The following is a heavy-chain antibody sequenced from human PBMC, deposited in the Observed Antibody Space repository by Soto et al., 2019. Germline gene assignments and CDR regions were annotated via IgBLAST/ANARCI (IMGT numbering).Heavy chain of an antibody. CDR3: ARYDAFKAFDL. D-gene: IGHD1-1*01. Sequence: PGGSLRLSCAASGFTFNSYSVNWVRQAPGKGLEWVASISSGSVYTDFADSVKGRFTISRDDVTNSVSLQMDSLRVEDTGIYYCARYDAFKAFDLWGHGTMVTVSS. CDR1: GFTFNSYS. CDR2: ISSGSVYT. J-gene: IGHJ3*01. V-gene: IGHV3-21*01.